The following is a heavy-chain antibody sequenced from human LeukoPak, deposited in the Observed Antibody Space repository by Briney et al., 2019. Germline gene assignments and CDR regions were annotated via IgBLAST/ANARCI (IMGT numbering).Heavy chain of an antibody. D-gene: IGHD3-22*01. V-gene: IGHV1-46*01. CDR1: GYTFTSYY. CDR2: INPSGGST. Sequence: ASVKVSCKASGYTFTSYYMHWVRQAPGQGLEWMGIINPSGGSTSYAQKFQGRVTMTRDTSTSTVYMELSSLRSEDTAVYYCARPRENSGYYQYYFDYWGQGTLVTVSS. J-gene: IGHJ4*02. CDR3: ARPRENSGYYQYYFDY.